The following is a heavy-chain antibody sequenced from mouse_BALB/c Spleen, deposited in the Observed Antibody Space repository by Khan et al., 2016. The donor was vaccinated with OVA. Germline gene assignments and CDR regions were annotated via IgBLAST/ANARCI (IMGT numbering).Heavy chain of an antibody. V-gene: IGHV2-9*02. CDR1: GFSLTRHG. CDR3: ARNREPDYFDY. Sequence: VELVESGPGLVAPSQSLSITCTVSGFSLTRHGIQWVRQPPGKGLEWLGIIWAGGSTNYNSALMSRLSITKDSSKSQVFLKMNSLQTDDTAIYYCARNREPDYFDYWGQGTTLTVSS. J-gene: IGHJ2*01. CDR2: IWAGGST.